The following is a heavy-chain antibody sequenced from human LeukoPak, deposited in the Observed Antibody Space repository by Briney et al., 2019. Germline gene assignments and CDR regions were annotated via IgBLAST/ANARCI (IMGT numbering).Heavy chain of an antibody. CDR1: GYCFTSYW. CDR3: ARHRDAVRHDAFNM. Sequence: AASLKISCTGSGYCFTSYWIGWVRQLPGEGLEWMGIIYPGDSDTSYSPSFGGQVTISADTLSSTAYRQCSCMKGSDAAMYCGARHRDAVRHDAFNMWGRGTMVTVSS. V-gene: IGHV5-51*01. J-gene: IGHJ3*02. D-gene: IGHD4-17*01. CDR2: IYPGDSDT.